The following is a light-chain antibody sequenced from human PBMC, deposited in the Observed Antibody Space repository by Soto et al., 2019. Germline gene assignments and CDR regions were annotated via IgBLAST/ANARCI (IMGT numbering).Light chain of an antibody. CDR1: SSDVGGYNY. CDR3: SSYAGGNNLV. J-gene: IGLJ2*01. Sequence: QSALTQPPSASGSPGQSVTISCTGTSSDVGGYNYVSWYQQHPGKAPKLMIYEVNERPSGVPDRFSGSKSGNTASLTVSGLQAEDEADYYCSSYAGGNNLVFGGGTKLTVL. CDR2: EVN. V-gene: IGLV2-8*01.